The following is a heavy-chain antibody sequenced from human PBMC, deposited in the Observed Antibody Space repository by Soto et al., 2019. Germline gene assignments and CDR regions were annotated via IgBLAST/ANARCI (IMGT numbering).Heavy chain of an antibody. V-gene: IGHV3-30*03. CDR2: ISYDGRNK. D-gene: IGHD1-26*01. CDR3: AIIHSGSFGFDT. Sequence: QVQLVESGGGVVQPGTSLRLSCAASGLTFSIYDIHWVRQAPGKGLEWVALISYDGRNKYYADSVKGRFTISRDNSKNTLYLQMNSLRAGDTAVYHCAIIHSGSFGFDTWGQGTVVTFSS. J-gene: IGHJ3*02. CDR1: GLTFSIYD.